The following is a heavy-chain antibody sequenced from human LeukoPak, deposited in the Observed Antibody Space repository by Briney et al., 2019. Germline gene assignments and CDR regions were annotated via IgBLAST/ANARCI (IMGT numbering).Heavy chain of an antibody. J-gene: IGHJ4*02. D-gene: IGHD6-13*01. CDR1: GFTFSSYA. CDR3: AKSPADSSSYDFDY. V-gene: IGHV3-23*01. Sequence: GGSLRLSCAASGFTFSSYAMSWVRQAPGKGLEWVSAISGSGGSTYYADSVKGRFTISRDNSKNTLYLQMNSLRAEDTAVYYRAKSPADSSSYDFDYWGQGTLVTVSS. CDR2: ISGSGGST.